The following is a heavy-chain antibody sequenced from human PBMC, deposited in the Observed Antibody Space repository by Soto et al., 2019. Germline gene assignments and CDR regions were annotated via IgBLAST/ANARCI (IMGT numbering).Heavy chain of an antibody. D-gene: IGHD5-18*01. CDR3: ARNKQYSYGFYYGMDV. Sequence: GESLKISCKGSGYSFTSYWIGWVRQMPGKGLEWMGIIYPGDSDTRYSPSFQGQVTISADKSISTAYLQWSSLKASDTAMYYCARNKQYSYGFYYGMDVWGQGTTVTVSS. CDR1: GYSFTSYW. CDR2: IYPGDSDT. J-gene: IGHJ6*02. V-gene: IGHV5-51*01.